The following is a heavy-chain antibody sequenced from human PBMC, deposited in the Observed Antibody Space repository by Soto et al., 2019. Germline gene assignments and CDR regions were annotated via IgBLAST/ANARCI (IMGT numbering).Heavy chain of an antibody. D-gene: IGHD1-7*01. Sequence: QVQLVQSGAEVKKPGASVKVSCKASGYTFTSYDINWVRQATGHGLEWMGWMNPNSGNTVYAQKFQGRVTMTRDTPISTAYMQLSSLRSEDTAVYYCARERTGTTSYWCDPWGQGTLVTVSS. CDR3: ARERTGTTSYWCDP. CDR1: GYTFTSYD. V-gene: IGHV1-8*01. CDR2: MNPNSGNT. J-gene: IGHJ5*02.